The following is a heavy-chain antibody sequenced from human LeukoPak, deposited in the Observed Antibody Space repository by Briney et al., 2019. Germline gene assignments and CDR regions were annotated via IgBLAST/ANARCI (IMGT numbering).Heavy chain of an antibody. CDR1: GFTFSSYG. CDR3: ARDRSGPIDY. V-gene: IGHV3-33*01. Sequence: PGRSLRLSCAASGFTFSSYGIHWVRQAPGRGLEWVAVIWYDGSNKYYADSVKGRFTISRDNSKNTLYLQMNSLRAEDTAVYYCARDRSGPIDYWGQGTLVTVSS. J-gene: IGHJ4*02. CDR2: IWYDGSNK.